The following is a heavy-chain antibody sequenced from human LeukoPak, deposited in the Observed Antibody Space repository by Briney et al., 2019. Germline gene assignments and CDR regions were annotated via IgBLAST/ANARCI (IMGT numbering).Heavy chain of an antibody. CDR2: IFHSGST. J-gene: IGHJ3*02. V-gene: IGHV4-4*02. CDR3: ARSRQDTDAFDI. D-gene: IGHD2-2*01. CDR1: GGSISSSNS. Sequence: SETLSLTCAVSGGSISSSNSWSWVRQSPGKGLQWIGEIFHSGSTDYNPSLKSRLTISVDKSKNQFSLKLSSVTAADTAVYYCARSRQDTDAFDIWGQGTMVTVSS.